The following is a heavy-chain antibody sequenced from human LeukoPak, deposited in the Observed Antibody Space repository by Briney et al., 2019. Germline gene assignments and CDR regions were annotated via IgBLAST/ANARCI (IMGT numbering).Heavy chain of an antibody. CDR1: GYTFTRYD. CDR3: ARGLIDDAFDI. V-gene: IGHV1-8*01. CDR2: LNPNSDNT. J-gene: IGHJ3*02. D-gene: IGHD3-16*02. Sequence: AASVKVSCTSSGYTFTRYDIYWVRQATGQGLGWMGWLNPNSDNTGYAQKFQGRVTMTRNTSISTAYMELSSLRSEDTAVYYCARGLIDDAFDIWGQGTMVTVSS.